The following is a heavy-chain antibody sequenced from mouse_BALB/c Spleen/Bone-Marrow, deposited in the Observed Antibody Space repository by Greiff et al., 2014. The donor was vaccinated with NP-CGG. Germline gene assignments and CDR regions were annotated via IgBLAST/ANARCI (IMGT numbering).Heavy chain of an antibody. CDR3: AREARTTARFAY. V-gene: IGHV3-1*02. Sequence: VQLKESGPDLVKPSQSLSLTCTVTGYSITSGYGWHWIRPFPGKKLEWMGYIHYSGSTTYNPSLKSRISITRDTSKNQFFLQLNSVTTGDTATYYCAREARTTARFAYWGQGTLVTVSA. CDR2: IHYSGST. D-gene: IGHD1-2*01. CDR1: GYSITSGYG. J-gene: IGHJ3*01.